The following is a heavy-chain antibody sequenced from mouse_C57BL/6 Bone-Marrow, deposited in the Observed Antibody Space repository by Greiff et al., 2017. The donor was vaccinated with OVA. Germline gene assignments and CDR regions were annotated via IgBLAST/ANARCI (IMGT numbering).Heavy chain of an antibody. V-gene: IGHV1-82*01. Sequence: QVQLQQSGPELVKPGASVKISCKASGYAFSSSWMNWVKQRPGKGLEWIGRIYPGDGDTNYNGKFKGKATLTADKSSSTAYMQLSSLTSEDSAVYVCATRDGYYGFDYWGQGTTLTVSS. CDR3: ATRDGYYGFDY. D-gene: IGHD2-3*01. CDR1: GYAFSSSW. J-gene: IGHJ2*01. CDR2: IYPGDGDT.